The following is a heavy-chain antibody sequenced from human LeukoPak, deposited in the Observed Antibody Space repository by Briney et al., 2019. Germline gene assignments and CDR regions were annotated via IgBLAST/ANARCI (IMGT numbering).Heavy chain of an antibody. V-gene: IGHV4-30-2*01. CDR1: GGSISSGGYS. Sequence: SQTLSLTCAVSGGSISSGGYSRSWIRQPPGKGLEWIGYIYHSGSTYYNPSLKSRVTISVDRSKNQFSLKLSSVTAADTAVYYCARAGSGYDYSYYYYGMDVWGKGTTVTVFS. J-gene: IGHJ6*04. CDR3: ARAGSGYDYSYYYYGMDV. CDR2: IYHSGST. D-gene: IGHD5-12*01.